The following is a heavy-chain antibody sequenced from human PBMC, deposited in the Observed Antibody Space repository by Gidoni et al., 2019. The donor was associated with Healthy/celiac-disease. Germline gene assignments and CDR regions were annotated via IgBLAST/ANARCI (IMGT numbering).Heavy chain of an antibody. V-gene: IGHV4-28*02. D-gene: IGHD1-26*01. J-gene: IGHJ4*02. Sequence: QVQLQESGPGLVTPSQTLSLTGAVSGYSSSSSNWWGWFRQPPGKGLEWIGYIYYSGSIYYNPSLKSRVTMSVDTSKNQFSLKLSSVTAVDSAVYYCAGGIVGATPHLWGQGTLVTVSS. CDR2: IYYSGSI. CDR3: AGGIVGATPHL. CDR1: GYSSSSSNW.